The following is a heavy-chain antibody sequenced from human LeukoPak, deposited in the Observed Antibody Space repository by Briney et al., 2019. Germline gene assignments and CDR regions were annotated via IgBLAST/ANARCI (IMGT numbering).Heavy chain of an antibody. Sequence: ASVTVSCTASGYTFTGYYIHWVRQAPGQGLEWMGWINPNSGGTNYAQKFQGRVTMTRDTSISTAYMELSRLRSDDTAVYYCAMAGTLYYYYMDVWGKGTTVTVSS. V-gene: IGHV1-2*02. CDR2: INPNSGGT. J-gene: IGHJ6*03. CDR1: GYTFTGYY. CDR3: AMAGTLYYYYMDV. D-gene: IGHD6-19*01.